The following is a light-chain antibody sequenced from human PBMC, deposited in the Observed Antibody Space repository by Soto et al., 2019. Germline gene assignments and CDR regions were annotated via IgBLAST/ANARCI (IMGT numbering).Light chain of an antibody. CDR1: QGISSY. CDR2: AAS. CDR3: QQYENWPQLT. V-gene: IGKV1-9*01. Sequence: IQLTQSPSSLSGSVGDRVAITCRASQGISSYLAWYQQKPGKAPKLLIYAASTLQSGVPSGFSGSGSGTEFTLTISSLQSEDFAVYYCQQYENWPQLTFGGGTKVDIK. J-gene: IGKJ4*01.